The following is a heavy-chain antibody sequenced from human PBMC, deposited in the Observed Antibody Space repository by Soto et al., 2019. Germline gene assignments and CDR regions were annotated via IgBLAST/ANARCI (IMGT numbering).Heavy chain of an antibody. V-gene: IGHV4-39*02. J-gene: IGHJ6*02. Sequence: SETLSLTCTVSGGSISSSSYYWGWIRQPPGKGLEWIGSIYYSGSTYYNPSLKSRVTISVDTSKNQFSLKLSSVTAADTAVYYCAREAASSGPHPINYYYYGMDVWGQGTTVTVSS. D-gene: IGHD6-19*01. CDR2: IYYSGST. CDR1: GGSISSSSYY. CDR3: AREAASSGPHPINYYYYGMDV.